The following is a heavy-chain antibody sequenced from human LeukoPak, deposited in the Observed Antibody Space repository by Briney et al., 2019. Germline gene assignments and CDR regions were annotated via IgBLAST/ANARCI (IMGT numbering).Heavy chain of an antibody. V-gene: IGHV4-39*07. CDR1: GGSISSSNYY. Sequence: SETLSLTCTVSGGSISSSNYYWGWIRQPPGKGLEWIGSIYYSGSTYYNPSLKSRVTISVDTSKNQFSLRLSSVTAADTAVYYCARLTYSNNWYFRRGLDNWFDPWGQGTLVTVSS. CDR2: IYYSGST. J-gene: IGHJ5*02. CDR3: ARLTYSNNWYFRRGLDNWFDP. D-gene: IGHD6-13*01.